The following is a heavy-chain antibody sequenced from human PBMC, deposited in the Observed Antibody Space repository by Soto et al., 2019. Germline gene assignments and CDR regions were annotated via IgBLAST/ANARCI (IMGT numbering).Heavy chain of an antibody. J-gene: IGHJ4*02. V-gene: IGHV4-59*01. CDR1: GDSIGLYY. Sequence: SETLSLTCTVSGDSIGLYYWSWIRQPPGKGLEWIGYIYYSGSSSYNPSLKSRVTISVDTSKNQFSLKLSSVTAADTAVYYCARDRRTTVFGLVVSIFDYWGQGALVT. CDR3: ARDRRTTVFGLVVSIFDY. D-gene: IGHD3-3*01. CDR2: IYYSGSS.